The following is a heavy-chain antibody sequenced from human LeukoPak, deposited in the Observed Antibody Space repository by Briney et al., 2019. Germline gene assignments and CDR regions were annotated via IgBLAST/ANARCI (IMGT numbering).Heavy chain of an antibody. CDR2: IYTSGST. CDR1: GGSISSGSYY. Sequence: PSQTLSLTCTVSGGSISSGSYYWSWIRQPAGKGLEWIGRIYTSGSTNYNPSLKSRVTISVDTSDNQFSLKLSSVTAADTAVYYCARAPLGEAFDIWGQGTMVTVSS. CDR3: ARAPLGEAFDI. V-gene: IGHV4-61*02. J-gene: IGHJ3*02.